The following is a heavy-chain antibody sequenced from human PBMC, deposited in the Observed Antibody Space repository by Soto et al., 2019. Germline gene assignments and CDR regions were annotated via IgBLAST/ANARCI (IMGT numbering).Heavy chain of an antibody. CDR2: IYWDDDK. Sequence: QITLKESGPALVMPTQTLTLTCTFAGFSLSTSGVGVGWIRQPPGKALEWLAFIYWDDDKRYNPSLKSRLTIAKDTSKNLVVLMMTNVDPVDTATYFCAHRVPGSSTGWDTGSFDYWGQGTLVTVSS. V-gene: IGHV2-5*02. CDR3: AHRVPGSSTGWDTGSFDY. CDR1: GFSLSTSGVG. J-gene: IGHJ4*02. D-gene: IGHD6-19*01.